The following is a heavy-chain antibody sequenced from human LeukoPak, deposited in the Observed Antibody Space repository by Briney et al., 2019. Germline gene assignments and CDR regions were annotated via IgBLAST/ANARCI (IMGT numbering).Heavy chain of an antibody. J-gene: IGHJ4*02. CDR1: GFSITTYG. Sequence: GGSLRLSCAASGFSITTYGMHWVRQAPGKGLEWVAFISYDGSNKYYADSVKGRFTISRDNSKNTLYLQMNSLRTEDTAVYYCAKSMKGSGYYLIFDYWGQGTLVTVSS. D-gene: IGHD3-22*01. CDR3: AKSMKGSGYYLIFDY. V-gene: IGHV3-30*18. CDR2: ISYDGSNK.